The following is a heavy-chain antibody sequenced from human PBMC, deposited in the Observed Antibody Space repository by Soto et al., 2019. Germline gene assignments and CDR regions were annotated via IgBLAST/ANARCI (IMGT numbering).Heavy chain of an antibody. Sequence: QVQLVQSGAEVKKPGASVKVSCKASGYTFTSYGISWVRQAPGQGLEWMGWISAYNGNTKYSQKFQGRVTITRDTSASTAYMELSSLRSEDTAVYYCARAGIVGAQRSFDYWGQGTLVTVSS. J-gene: IGHJ4*02. V-gene: IGHV1-18*04. CDR1: GYTFTSYG. CDR3: ARAGIVGAQRSFDY. CDR2: ISAYNGNT. D-gene: IGHD1-26*01.